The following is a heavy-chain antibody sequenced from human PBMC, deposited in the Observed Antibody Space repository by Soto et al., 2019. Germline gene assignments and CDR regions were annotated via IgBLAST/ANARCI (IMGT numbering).Heavy chain of an antibody. D-gene: IGHD6-19*01. V-gene: IGHV4-4*07. J-gene: IGHJ4*02. CDR2: IYNSVST. Sequence: SETLSLTCTVSCGSLISYYWIWIRQTAGKGLDWIGRIYNSVSTNYNPSLKSRVTMSVDTSKKQFSLNLRSVTAADTAVYYCARDLLAGRVFDYWGQGALVTVSS. CDR1: CGSLISYY. CDR3: ARDLLAGRVFDY.